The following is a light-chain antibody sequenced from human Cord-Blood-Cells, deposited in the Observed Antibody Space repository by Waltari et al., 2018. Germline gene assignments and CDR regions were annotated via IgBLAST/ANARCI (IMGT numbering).Light chain of an antibody. CDR2: GAS. CDR1: QSVSSSY. V-gene: IGKV3-20*01. Sequence: EIVLTQSPGTLSLSPGERATLSCRASQSVSSSYLAWYQQKPGQAPRRLIYGASSSATGIPDRCSGSGSGTDFTLTISRLEPEDFAVYYCQQYGSSPYSFGQGTKLEIK. CDR3: QQYGSSPYS. J-gene: IGKJ2*03.